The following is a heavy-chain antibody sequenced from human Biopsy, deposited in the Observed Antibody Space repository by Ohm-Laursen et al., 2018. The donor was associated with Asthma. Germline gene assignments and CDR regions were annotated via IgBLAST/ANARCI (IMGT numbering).Heavy chain of an antibody. D-gene: IGHD6-19*01. CDR2: IMTVFGTT. CDR3: ARCQVGYSSGWSLLLKKIYYSGMDV. V-gene: IGHV1-69*01. Sequence: SSVKVSCKAPGGTFSNFAISWGRQAPGQGLEWLGGIMTVFGTTNYAQKFPGRVTITADESTSTAYMEVTSLRSEDTAIYYCARCQVGYSSGWSLLLKKIYYSGMDVWGQGTTVIVSS. J-gene: IGHJ6*02. CDR1: GGTFSNFA.